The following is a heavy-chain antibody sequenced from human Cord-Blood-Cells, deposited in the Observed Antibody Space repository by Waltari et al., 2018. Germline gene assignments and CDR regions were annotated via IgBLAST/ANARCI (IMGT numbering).Heavy chain of an antibody. D-gene: IGHD6-6*01. CDR3: ARAPYSSSFAFDI. CDR1: GFPVRSNY. J-gene: IGHJ3*02. V-gene: IGHV3-53*01. Sequence: EVQLVESGGGLIQPGGSLRLSCAASGFPVRSNYMSWVRQAPGKGLEWVSVIYSGGSTYYADSGKGRFTISRDNSKNTLYLQMNSLRAEDTAVYYCARAPYSSSFAFDIWGQGTMVTVSS. CDR2: IYSGGST.